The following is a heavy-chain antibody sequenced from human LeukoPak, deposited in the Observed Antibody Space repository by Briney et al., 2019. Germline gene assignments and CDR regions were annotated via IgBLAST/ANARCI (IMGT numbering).Heavy chain of an antibody. CDR1: GGSISSSSYY. CDR2: IYYSGST. CDR3: ARHRYYFDY. J-gene: IGHJ4*02. V-gene: IGHV4-39*01. Sequence: PSKTLSLTCTVSGGSISSSSYYWGWIRQPPGKGLEWIGSIYYSGSTYYNPSLKSRVTISVDTSKNQFSLKLSSVTAADTAVYYCARHRYYFDYWGQGTLVTVSS.